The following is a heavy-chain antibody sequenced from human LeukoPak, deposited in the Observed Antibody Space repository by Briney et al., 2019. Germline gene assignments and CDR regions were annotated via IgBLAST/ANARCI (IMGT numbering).Heavy chain of an antibody. V-gene: IGHV3-48*04. Sequence: GGSVSLPCAASGFTFSRCNMHWVRQARGKGLEWVYFISSTSTAIIYADSVKGRFPISRDNSKNTLYLQMNSLRAKDTAVYYCAKDQDLPSYWGQGTLVTVSS. CDR2: ISSTSTAI. CDR1: GFTFSRCN. J-gene: IGHJ4*02. D-gene: IGHD2-15*01. CDR3: AKDQDLPSY.